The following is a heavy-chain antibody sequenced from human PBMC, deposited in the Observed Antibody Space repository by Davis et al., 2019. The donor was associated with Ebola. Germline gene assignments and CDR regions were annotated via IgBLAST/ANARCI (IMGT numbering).Heavy chain of an antibody. CDR2: MNPNSDNT. V-gene: IGHV1-8*01. CDR1: VYIFRCYH. J-gene: IGHJ4*02. Sequence: ASSVNVSCKASVYIFRCYHLSWVRPPPGQGLEWMGWMNPNSDNTGYPQKFQGRVTMTRNTSISTAYMELSSLRSEDTAVYYCARGYGVAADWGQGTLVTVSS. CDR3: ARGYGVAAD. D-gene: IGHD2-15*01.